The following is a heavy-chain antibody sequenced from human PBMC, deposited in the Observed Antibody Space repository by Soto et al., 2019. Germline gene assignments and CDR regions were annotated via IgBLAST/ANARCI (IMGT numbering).Heavy chain of an antibody. J-gene: IGHJ6*02. Sequence: LTCSVSGGSISSGYYYWSWIRQPPGKGLEWIGNIYYSGNTYYNPSLKSRLIISIGPSKNPFSLKVGSVTAPATAEYYCASSSLYGVDVWCQGTTVTVSS. CDR2: IYYSGNT. CDR3: ASSSLYGVDV. V-gene: IGHV4-30-4*01. CDR1: GGSISSGYYY.